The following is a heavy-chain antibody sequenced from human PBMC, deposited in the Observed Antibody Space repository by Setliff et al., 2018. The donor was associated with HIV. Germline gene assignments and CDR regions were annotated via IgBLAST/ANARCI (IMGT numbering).Heavy chain of an antibody. Sequence: GESLKISCAASGFTFSTYAMNWVRQAPGKGLEWVSDISGGAGSTHYADSVKGRFTISRDNSKNTLYLQMNSLRAEDTAVYYCAKAGPPAHNSLDYWGQGTLVTVSS. CDR3: AKAGPPAHNSLDY. V-gene: IGHV3-23*01. J-gene: IGHJ4*02. CDR2: ISGGAGST. CDR1: GFTFSTYA. D-gene: IGHD1-1*01.